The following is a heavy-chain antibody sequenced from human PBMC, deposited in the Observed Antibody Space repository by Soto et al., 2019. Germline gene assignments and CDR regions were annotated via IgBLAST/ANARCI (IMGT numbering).Heavy chain of an antibody. Sequence: QVQLVQSGAEVKKPGASGKVSCKASGYTLPSNGISWVQQPLGQGLEWMGWISAYNGNTNYAQKLQGRVTMTTDTSTSTAYMELRSLRSDDTAVYYCAREDDPLQYWGQGTLVTVSS. CDR1: GYTLPSNG. J-gene: IGHJ4*02. CDR3: AREDDPLQY. CDR2: ISAYNGNT. V-gene: IGHV1-18*04.